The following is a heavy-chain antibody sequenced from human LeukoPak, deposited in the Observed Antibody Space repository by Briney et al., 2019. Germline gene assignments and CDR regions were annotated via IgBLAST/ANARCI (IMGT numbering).Heavy chain of an antibody. V-gene: IGHV4-59*08. CDR1: GGSISRYY. J-gene: IGHJ4*02. CDR2: IYYSGST. CDR3: ARGTSNYDFWRGYYIYFAY. D-gene: IGHD3-3*01. Sequence: PSETLSLTCTGSGGSISRYYSNWIRQPPGKGLEWIGYIYYSGSTNYNPSLKSRVTISVDTSKNQFSLKLSSVTAADTAVYYCARGTSNYDFWRGYYIYFAYWGQGTLVTVSS.